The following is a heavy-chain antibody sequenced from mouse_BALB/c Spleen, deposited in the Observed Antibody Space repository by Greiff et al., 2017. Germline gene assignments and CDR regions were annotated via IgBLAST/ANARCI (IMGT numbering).Heavy chain of an antibody. D-gene: IGHD2-1*01. CDR1: GYTFTDYY. CDR3: ARSYYGPFAY. CDR2: IYPGSGNT. Sequence: QVQLKQSGAELARPGASVKLSCKASGYTFTDYYINWVKQRTGQGLEWIGEIYPGSGNTYYNEKFKGKATLTADKSSSTAYMQLSSLTSEDSAVYFCARSYYGPFAYWGQGTLVTVSA. J-gene: IGHJ3*01. V-gene: IGHV1-77*01.